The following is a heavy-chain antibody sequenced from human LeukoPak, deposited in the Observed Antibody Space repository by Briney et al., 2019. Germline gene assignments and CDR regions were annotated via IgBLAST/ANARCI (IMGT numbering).Heavy chain of an antibody. Sequence: GGSLRRSGAASGFTFSNYAMSWVRQAPGKGLEWVSGITGSGHTTYYADAVRGRFTFSRDNSKNTLFLQMNSLRAEDTAVYYCAKARTLTALLGSWRQRTLVTVSS. CDR1: GFTFSNYA. D-gene: IGHD2-21*02. CDR3: AKARTLTALLGS. J-gene: IGHJ5*02. V-gene: IGHV3-23*01. CDR2: ITGSGHTT.